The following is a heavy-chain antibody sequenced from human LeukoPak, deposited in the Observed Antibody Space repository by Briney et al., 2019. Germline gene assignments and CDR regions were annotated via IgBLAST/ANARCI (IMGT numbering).Heavy chain of an antibody. CDR1: GYTFTSYY. CDR3: ANTGVAGTGSDY. Sequence: ASVKVSCKASGYTFTSYYMHWVRQAPGQGLEWMGVINPSGGSTSYAQKFQGRVAMTRDTSTSTVYMELSSLRSEDTAVYYCANTGVAGTGSDYWGQGTLVTVSS. CDR2: INPSGGST. D-gene: IGHD6-19*01. V-gene: IGHV1-46*01. J-gene: IGHJ4*02.